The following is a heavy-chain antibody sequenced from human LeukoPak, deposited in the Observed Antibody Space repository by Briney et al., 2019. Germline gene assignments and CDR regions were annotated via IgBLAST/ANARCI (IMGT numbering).Heavy chain of an antibody. Sequence: GGSLRLSCAASGFTFNNYAMNWVRQAPGKGLEWVANIKQDGSEKYYVDSVKGRFTISRDNAKNSLYLQMNSLRAEDTAVHYCARDVVGATDYWGQGTLVTVSS. J-gene: IGHJ4*02. CDR1: GFTFNNYA. V-gene: IGHV3-7*01. CDR2: IKQDGSEK. D-gene: IGHD1-26*01. CDR3: ARDVVGATDY.